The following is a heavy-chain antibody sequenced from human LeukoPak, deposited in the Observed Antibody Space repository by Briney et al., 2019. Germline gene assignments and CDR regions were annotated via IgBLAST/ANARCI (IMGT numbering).Heavy chain of an antibody. CDR1: GFIFEDYG. V-gene: IGHV3-9*01. CDR3: VRDNVADTCVDCLLGDAFDI. Sequence: TLTLSCAAYGFIFEDYGMNWVRQAPGKGLEWVSSINRISGITGYADSVQGRFTISRDNAKNTLFLQMHNLRLEDTALYYCVRDNVADTCVDCLLGDAFDIWGQGTMVTVSS. CDR2: INRISGIT. D-gene: IGHD2-21*01. J-gene: IGHJ3*02.